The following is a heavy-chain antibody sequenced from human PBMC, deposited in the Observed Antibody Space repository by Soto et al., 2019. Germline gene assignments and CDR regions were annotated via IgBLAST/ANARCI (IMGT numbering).Heavy chain of an antibody. J-gene: IGHJ4*02. CDR1: GFTFSGSA. V-gene: IGHV3-73*02. Sequence: EVQLVESGGGLVQPGGSLKLSCAASGFTFSGSAMHWVRQASGKGLEWVGRIRSKADTYATAYAASVKGRFTISRDDSKKKAYLQMNRLKTEDTAVYYCTSYDYWGQGTLVTVSS. CDR3: TSYDY. CDR2: IRSKADTYAT.